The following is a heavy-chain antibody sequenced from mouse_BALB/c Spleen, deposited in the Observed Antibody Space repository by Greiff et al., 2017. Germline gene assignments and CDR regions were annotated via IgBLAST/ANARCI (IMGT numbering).Heavy chain of an antibody. J-gene: IGHJ3*01. CDR3: ARGAYDYDAY. Sequence: EVKLVESGGGLVKPGGSLKLSCAASGFTFSSYAMSWVRQTPEKRLEWVASISSGGSTYYPDSVKGRFTISRDNARNILYLQMSSLRSEDTAMYYCARGAYDYDAYWGQGTLVTVSA. CDR1: GFTFSSYA. D-gene: IGHD2-4*01. V-gene: IGHV5-6-5*01. CDR2: ISSGGST.